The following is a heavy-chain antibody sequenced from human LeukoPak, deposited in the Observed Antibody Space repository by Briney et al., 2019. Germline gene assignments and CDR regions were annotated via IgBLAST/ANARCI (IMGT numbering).Heavy chain of an antibody. J-gene: IGHJ4*02. V-gene: IGHV3-30*18. CDR1: GFTFSSYG. CDR2: IPYDGSNK. CDR3: AKSWLRDYDILTGYYSGDY. D-gene: IGHD3-9*01. Sequence: GGSLRLSCAASGFTFSSYGMHWVRQAPGKGLEWVAVIPYDGSNKYYADSVKGRFTISRDNSKNTLYLQMNSLRAEDTAVYYCAKSWLRDYDILTGYYSGDYWGQGTLVTVSS.